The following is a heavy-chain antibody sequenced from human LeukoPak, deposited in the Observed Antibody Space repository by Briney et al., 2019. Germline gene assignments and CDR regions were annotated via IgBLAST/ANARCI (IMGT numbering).Heavy chain of an antibody. CDR3: ATVVGYCSSTSCHFDY. CDR2: MNPNSGNT. Sequence: GASVKVSCKASGYTFTSYDINWVRQATGQGLEWMGWMNPNSGNTGYAQKFQGRVTMTEDTSTDTAYMELSSLRSEDTAVYYCATVVGYCSSTSCHFDYWGQGTLVTVSS. J-gene: IGHJ4*02. V-gene: IGHV1-8*01. D-gene: IGHD2-2*01. CDR1: GYTFTSYD.